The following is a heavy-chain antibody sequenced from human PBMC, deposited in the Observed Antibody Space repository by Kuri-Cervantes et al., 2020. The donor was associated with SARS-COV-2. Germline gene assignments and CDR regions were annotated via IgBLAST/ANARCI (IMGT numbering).Heavy chain of an antibody. J-gene: IGHJ6*03. CDR3: ARDGRTADYDFWSGYAFRRERVNYYYYMDV. CDR2: IHPTTGDT. CDR1: GYTFTSFY. V-gene: IGHV1-46*01. Sequence: ASVKVSCKTSGYTFTSFYIHWVRQAPGQGLEWMGIIHPTTGDTTYAQKFQGRVTITTDESTSTAYMELSSLRSEDTAVYYCARDGRTADYDFWSGYAFRRERVNYYYYMDVWGKGTTVTVSS. D-gene: IGHD3-3*01.